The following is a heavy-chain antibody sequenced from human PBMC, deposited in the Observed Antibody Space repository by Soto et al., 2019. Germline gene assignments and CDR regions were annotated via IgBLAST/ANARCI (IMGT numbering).Heavy chain of an antibody. D-gene: IGHD6-6*01. CDR1: GFTFRNYW. CDR2: ISADGRDM. Sequence: EVQLVESGGGLVQPGGSPRVSCTVSGFTFRNYWMSWVRQAPGKGLECVAYISADGRDMNYVDSVKIRFTISRDNAKISLYPKMLCLTDDDTAVYFCARYRHSPSSPSSFFFCGQGTLVAVSS. J-gene: IGHJ4*02. CDR3: ARYRHSPSSPSSFFF. V-gene: IGHV3-7*05.